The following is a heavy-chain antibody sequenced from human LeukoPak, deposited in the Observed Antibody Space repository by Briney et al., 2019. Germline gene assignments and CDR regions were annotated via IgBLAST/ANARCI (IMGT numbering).Heavy chain of an antibody. J-gene: IGHJ1*01. D-gene: IGHD3-3*01. Sequence: GGSLRLSCAASGFTFSTYWMHWVRQAPGKGLVWVSRIKSDGSTNYADSVKGRFTISRDNAKNTLSLQMNSLRPEDTGVYYCARAPSEIGGYYPEYFRHWGQGSLVTVSS. V-gene: IGHV3-74*01. CDR1: GFTFSTYW. CDR2: IKSDGST. CDR3: ARAPSEIGGYYPEYFRH.